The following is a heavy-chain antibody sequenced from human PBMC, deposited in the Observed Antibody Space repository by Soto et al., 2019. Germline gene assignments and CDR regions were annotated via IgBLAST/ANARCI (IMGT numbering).Heavy chain of an antibody. CDR2: IYHSGST. CDR3: ARGLDFWSGYYTFDY. CDR1: GGSISSGGYS. V-gene: IGHV4-30-2*01. D-gene: IGHD3-3*01. Sequence: SETLSLTCAVSGGSISSGGYSWSWIRQPPGKGLEWIGYIYHSGSTYYNPSLKSQVNISVDRSRKQFSLKLSSVTAADTAVYYCARGLDFWSGYYTFDYWGQGTLVTVSS. J-gene: IGHJ4*02.